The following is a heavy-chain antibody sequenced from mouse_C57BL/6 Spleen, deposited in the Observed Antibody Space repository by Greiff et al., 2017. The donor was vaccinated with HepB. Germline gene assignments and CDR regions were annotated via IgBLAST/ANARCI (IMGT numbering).Heavy chain of an antibody. Sequence: VQVVESGAELVRPGTSVKVSCKASGYAFTNYLIEWVKQRPGQGLEWIGVINPGSGGTNYNEKFKGKATLTADKSSSTAYMQLSSLTSEDSAVYFCARHYDEAMDYWGQGTSVTVSS. CDR3: ARHYDEAMDY. CDR2: INPGSGGT. CDR1: GYAFTNYL. J-gene: IGHJ4*01. V-gene: IGHV1-54*01. D-gene: IGHD2-4*01.